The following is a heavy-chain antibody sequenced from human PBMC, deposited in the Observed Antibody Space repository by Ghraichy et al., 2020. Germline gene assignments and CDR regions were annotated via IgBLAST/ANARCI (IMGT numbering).Heavy chain of an antibody. J-gene: IGHJ6*02. Sequence: GGSLRLSCAASGFTFSSYSMNWVRQAPGKGLEWVSYISSSSSTIYYADSVKGRFTISRDNAKNSLYLQMNSLRAEDTAVYYCAREGADSSGWYKVPDYYYYGMDVWGQGTTVTVSS. V-gene: IGHV3-48*01. D-gene: IGHD6-19*01. CDR3: AREGADSSGWYKVPDYYYYGMDV. CDR2: ISSSSSTI. CDR1: GFTFSSYS.